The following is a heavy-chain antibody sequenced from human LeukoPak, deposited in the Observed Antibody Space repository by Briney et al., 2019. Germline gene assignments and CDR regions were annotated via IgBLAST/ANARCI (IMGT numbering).Heavy chain of an antibody. D-gene: IGHD3-10*01. J-gene: IGHJ1*01. CDR2: IYSGGTT. CDR3: AKGSLLWFVELLWEYFQH. CDR1: GFTVSSDY. V-gene: IGHV3-66*02. Sequence: GGSLRLSCAASGFTVSSDYMSWVRQGPGKGLEWVSVIYSGGTTYYADSVKGRFTISRGNSKNTLYLQMNSLRAEDTAVYYCAKGSLLWFVELLWEYFQHWGQGTLVTVSS.